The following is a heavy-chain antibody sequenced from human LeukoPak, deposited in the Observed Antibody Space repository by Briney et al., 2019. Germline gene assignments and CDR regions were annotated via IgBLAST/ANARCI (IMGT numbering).Heavy chain of an antibody. CDR2: IGNDGSNK. CDR1: GFTFRTNA. D-gene: IGHD2/OR15-2a*01. Sequence: GGSLKPSVPAPGFTFRTNARPGVRKAPAKGLEGGPVIGNDGSNKYYADSVKGRFTISRDNSKNTLYLQMNSLRAEDTAVYYCAKGVAISTYLLYAFDIWGQGTMVTVSS. CDR3: AKGVAISTYLLYAFDI. J-gene: IGHJ3*02. V-gene: IGHV3-33*06.